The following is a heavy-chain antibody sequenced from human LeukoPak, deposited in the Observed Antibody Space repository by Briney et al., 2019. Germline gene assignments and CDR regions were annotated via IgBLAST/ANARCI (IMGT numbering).Heavy chain of an antibody. D-gene: IGHD3-10*01. CDR2: IIPIFGTA. CDR3: ARDIGLVRGIIMAH. CDR1: GGTFSSYA. V-gene: IGHV1-69*06. J-gene: IGHJ4*02. Sequence: SVKVSCKASGGTFSSYAISWVRQAPGQGLEWMGGIIPIFGTANYAQKFQGRVTITADKSTSTAYMELSSLRSEDTAVYYCARDIGLVRGIIMAHWGQGTQVTVSS.